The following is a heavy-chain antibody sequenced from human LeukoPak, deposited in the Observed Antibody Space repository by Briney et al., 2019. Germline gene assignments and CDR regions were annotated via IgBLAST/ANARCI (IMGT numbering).Heavy chain of an antibody. CDR1: GFTFSSYG. D-gene: IGHD3-22*01. Sequence: GGSLRLSCAASGFTFSSYGMSWVRQAPGKGLEWGSAISGSGGSTYYADSVKGRFTISRDNSKNTLYLQMNSLRAEDTAVYYCAKDGDSSGYAAFDIWGQGTMVTVSS. V-gene: IGHV3-23*01. CDR2: ISGSGGST. CDR3: AKDGDSSGYAAFDI. J-gene: IGHJ3*02.